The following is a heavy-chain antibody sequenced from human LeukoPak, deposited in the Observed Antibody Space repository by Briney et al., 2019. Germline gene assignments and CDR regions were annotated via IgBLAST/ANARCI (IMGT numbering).Heavy chain of an antibody. CDR3: ASMLRHGPFDY. V-gene: IGHV3-66*02. Sequence: GGSLRLSCAASGFTVSSNYMSWVRQAPGKGLEWVSVIYSGGSTYYADSVKGRFTISRDNSKNTLYLQMNSLRAEDTAVYYCASMLRHGPFDYWGQGTLVTVSS. D-gene: IGHD3-10*01. CDR1: GFTVSSNY. CDR2: IYSGGST. J-gene: IGHJ4*02.